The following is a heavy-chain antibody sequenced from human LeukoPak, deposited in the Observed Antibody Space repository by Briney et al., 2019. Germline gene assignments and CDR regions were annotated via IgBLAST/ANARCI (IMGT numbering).Heavy chain of an antibody. V-gene: IGHV1-2*02. Sequence: ASVKVSCKASGYTFTGYYMRWVRQPPGQGLEWMGWINPSSGGTNYAQKFQGRVTMTRNTYISTAYMELSRLRSDDTAVYYCGRGEQIYSGRLSAFDYWGQGTLVTVSS. CDR2: INPSSGGT. D-gene: IGHD1-26*01. CDR1: GYTFTGYY. J-gene: IGHJ4*02. CDR3: GRGEQIYSGRLSAFDY.